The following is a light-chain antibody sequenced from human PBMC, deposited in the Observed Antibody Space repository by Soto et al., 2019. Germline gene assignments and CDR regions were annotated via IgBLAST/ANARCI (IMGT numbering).Light chain of an antibody. CDR1: QTINNF. CDR3: LQKYFYPFT. V-gene: IGKV1-6*01. Sequence: IQMTQSPSSLSASVGDRVTITCRASQTINNFLNWYQQKPGKAPKLLIYAASNLQSGVPARFSGSGSGTDFTLTISSLQPEDFATYYCLQKYFYPFTFGPGTKVDIK. J-gene: IGKJ3*01. CDR2: AAS.